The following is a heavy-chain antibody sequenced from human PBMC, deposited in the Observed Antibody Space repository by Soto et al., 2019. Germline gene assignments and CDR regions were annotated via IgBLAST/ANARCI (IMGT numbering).Heavy chain of an antibody. Sequence: EVQLLESGGGLVQPGGSLRLSCAASGFTFSIYAMSWVRQAPGKGLEWVSAISGSGGSTYYADSVKGRFTISRDNSKNTLYLQMNSLRAEDTAVYYCAKGVPDIVVVPAATFFDYWGQGTLVTVSS. CDR1: GFTFSIYA. J-gene: IGHJ4*02. CDR3: AKGVPDIVVVPAATFFDY. CDR2: ISGSGGST. V-gene: IGHV3-23*01. D-gene: IGHD2-2*01.